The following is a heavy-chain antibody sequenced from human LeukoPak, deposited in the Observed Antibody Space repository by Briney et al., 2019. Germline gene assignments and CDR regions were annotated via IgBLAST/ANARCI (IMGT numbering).Heavy chain of an antibody. CDR3: ARSAYYYDSSGYSLKY. J-gene: IGHJ4*02. CDR1: RFTFSDYY. D-gene: IGHD3-22*01. V-gene: IGHV3-11*01. Sequence: PGGSLRLSCAASRFTFSDYYMSWIRQAPGKGLEWVSYISSSGSTIYYADSVKGRFTISRDNAKNSLYLQMNSLRAEDTAVYYCARSAYYYDSSGYSLKYWGQGTLVTVSS. CDR2: ISSSGSTI.